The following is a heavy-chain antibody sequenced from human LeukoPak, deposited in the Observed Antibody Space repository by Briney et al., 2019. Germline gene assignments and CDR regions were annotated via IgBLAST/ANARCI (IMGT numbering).Heavy chain of an antibody. J-gene: IGHJ4*02. CDR3: AKDGSDRVIPYGNFDY. D-gene: IGHD3-16*02. Sequence: PGGSLRLSCAASGFTFSDYYMSWIRQAPGKGLEWVSYISSSGSTIYYADSVKGRFTISRDNSKNTLYLQMNSLRAEDTAVYYCAKDGSDRVIPYGNFDYWGQGTLVTVSS. CDR2: ISSSGSTI. CDR1: GFTFSDYY. V-gene: IGHV3-11*01.